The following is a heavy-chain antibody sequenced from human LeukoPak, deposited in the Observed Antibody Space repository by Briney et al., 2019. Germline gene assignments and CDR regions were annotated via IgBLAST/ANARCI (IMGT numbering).Heavy chain of an antibody. J-gene: IGHJ3*02. CDR2: IYYSGST. Sequence: PSETLSLTCTVSGGSISSYYWSWIRQPPGKGLEWIGYIYYSGSTNYNPSLKSRVTISVDTSKNQFSLKLSSVTAADTAVYYCARDLGRPYYYDSSGYRAFDIWGQGTMVTVSS. CDR3: ARDLGRPYYYDSSGYRAFDI. V-gene: IGHV4-59*01. CDR1: GGSISSYY. D-gene: IGHD3-22*01.